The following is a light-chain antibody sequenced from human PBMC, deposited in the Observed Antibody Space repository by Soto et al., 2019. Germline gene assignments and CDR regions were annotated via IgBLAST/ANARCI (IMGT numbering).Light chain of an antibody. CDR3: HQYGDSPRT. V-gene: IGKV3-20*01. CDR1: QSVSSNY. Sequence: EIVLTQSPATLSLSPGERATLSCRASQSVSSNYLVWYQQKPGQAPRLLIYDASIRATGIPDRFSGSGSGTDFTLTISSLEPADFAVYYCHQYGDSPRTFGQGTQVEIK. CDR2: DAS. J-gene: IGKJ1*01.